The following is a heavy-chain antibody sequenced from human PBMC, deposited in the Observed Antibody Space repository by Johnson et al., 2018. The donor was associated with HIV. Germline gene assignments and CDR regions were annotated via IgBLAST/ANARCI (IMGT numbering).Heavy chain of an antibody. CDR2: ISGGST. Sequence: VQLVESGGGVVQPGRSLRLSCAASGFTVSSNEMSWVRQAPGKGLEWVSSISGGSTYYADSRKGRFTISRDKSKNTLYLQMISLRAEDTAVYYCAKCIWGSSLIDAFDIWGQGTMVTVSS. V-gene: IGHV3-38-3*01. CDR3: AKCIWGSSLIDAFDI. D-gene: IGHD6-13*01. CDR1: GFTVSSNE. J-gene: IGHJ3*02.